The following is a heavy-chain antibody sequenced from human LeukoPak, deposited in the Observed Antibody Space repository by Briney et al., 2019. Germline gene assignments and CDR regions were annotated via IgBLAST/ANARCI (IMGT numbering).Heavy chain of an antibody. Sequence: PGGSLRLSCATSGFTFSDHYMDWVRQAPGKGLEWVGRIRNKANSYTTEYAVSVKGRFTISRDESQHSLYLQMNSLKTEDTAVYYCARGMAVADRFNFHHWGQGTLVTVSS. CDR3: ARGMAVADRFNFHH. CDR1: GFTFSDHY. V-gene: IGHV3-72*01. J-gene: IGHJ1*01. D-gene: IGHD6-19*01. CDR2: IRNKANSYTT.